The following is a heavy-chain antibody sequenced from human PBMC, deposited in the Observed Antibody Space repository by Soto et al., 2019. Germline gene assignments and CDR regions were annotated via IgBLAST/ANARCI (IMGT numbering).Heavy chain of an antibody. CDR2: IDLVDSQP. J-gene: IGHJ5*02. CDR3: ARLNFGVVPSFSWFDP. Sequence: PVESLRISCQASGFDFTSHWITSVLLMPGKRLDWIGNIDLVDSQPHYGPSFQGQVTLSADKPINPSFLQWATLRASDTAIYYCARLNFGVVPSFSWFDPWGQGTLVTVSS. CDR1: GFDFTSHW. D-gene: IGHD3-3*01. V-gene: IGHV5-10-1*04.